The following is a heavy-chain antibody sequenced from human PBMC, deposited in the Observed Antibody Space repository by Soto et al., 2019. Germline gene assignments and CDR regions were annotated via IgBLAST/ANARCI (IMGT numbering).Heavy chain of an antibody. CDR2: ISSGSATI. D-gene: IGHD6-6*01. CDR3: VRESASYSSSSGSYWYFDL. J-gene: IGHJ2*01. V-gene: IGHV3-48*02. CDR1: GFTFSTYS. Sequence: EVQLVESGGNLVRPGGSLRLSCAASGFTFSTYSMNWVRQAPGQGLEWVSYISSGSATIYYADSVKGRFTISRDNAENSLYLQMNSLTDEDTAVYYCVRESASYSSSSGSYWYFDLWGRGTVIPVSS.